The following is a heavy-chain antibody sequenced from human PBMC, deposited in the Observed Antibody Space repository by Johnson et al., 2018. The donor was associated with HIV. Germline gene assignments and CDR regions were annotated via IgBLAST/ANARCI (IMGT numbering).Heavy chain of an antibody. Sequence: VQLVESGGGLIQPGGSLRLSCAASGFTVSSNYMSWVRQAPGKGLEWVAVISYDGSNKYYADSVKGRFTISRDNSKNTLYLQMNSLRAEDTAVYYCAKGRYSSSWYLAGAFDVWGQGTMVSVSS. J-gene: IGHJ3*01. CDR3: AKGRYSSSWYLAGAFDV. V-gene: IGHV3-30*18. CDR2: ISYDGSNK. CDR1: GFTVSSNY. D-gene: IGHD6-13*01.